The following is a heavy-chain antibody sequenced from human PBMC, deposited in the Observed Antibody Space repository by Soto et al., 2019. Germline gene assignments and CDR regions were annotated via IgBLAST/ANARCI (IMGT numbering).Heavy chain of an antibody. CDR2: INAGNGNT. CDR3: ARELLLPAAIGPPYYYYYGMDV. CDR1: GYTFTSYA. Sequence: ASVKVSCKASGYTFTSYAMHWVRQAPGQRLEWMGWINAGNGNTKYSQKFQGRVTITRDTSASTAYMELSSLRSEDTAVYYCARELLLPAAIGPPYYYYYGMDVWGQGTTVTVSS. J-gene: IGHJ6*02. D-gene: IGHD2-2*01. V-gene: IGHV1-3*01.